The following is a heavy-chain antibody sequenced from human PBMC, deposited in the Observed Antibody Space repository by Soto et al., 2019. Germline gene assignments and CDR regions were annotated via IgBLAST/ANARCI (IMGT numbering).Heavy chain of an antibody. CDR1: GFIFENFG. Sequence: GGSLRLSCAAAGFIFENFGMSWVRQAPGKGLEWISSISGSGFKKYYADSVKGRFTISRDNSKSTVYLELNNLSAEDTAVYHCAKNQGVELVPLATVDWFDPWGQGSVVTVSS. J-gene: IGHJ5*02. D-gene: IGHD1-26*01. V-gene: IGHV3-23*01. CDR2: ISGSGFKK. CDR3: AKNQGVELVPLATVDWFDP.